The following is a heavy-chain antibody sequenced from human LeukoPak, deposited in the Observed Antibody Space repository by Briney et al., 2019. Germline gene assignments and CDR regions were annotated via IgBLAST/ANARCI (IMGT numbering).Heavy chain of an antibody. CDR3: AREGGYSHAFDY. V-gene: IGHV3-21*01. CDR2: ISSSSSYI. CDR1: GFTFSSYS. J-gene: IGHJ4*02. Sequence: GGSPRLSCAASGFTFSSYSMNWVRQAPGKGLEWVSSISSSSSYIYYADSVKGRFTISRDNAKNTLYLQMNSLRAEDTAVYYCAREGGYSHAFDYWGQGTLVTVSS. D-gene: IGHD3-22*01.